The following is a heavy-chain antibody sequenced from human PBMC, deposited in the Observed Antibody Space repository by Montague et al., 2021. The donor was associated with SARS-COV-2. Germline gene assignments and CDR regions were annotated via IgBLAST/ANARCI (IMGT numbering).Heavy chain of an antibody. CDR1: GGSFGPYY. J-gene: IGHJ3*02. D-gene: IGHD1-26*01. V-gene: IGHV4-59*01. Sequence: SETRSLTCTASGGSFGPYYWTWIRQPPGKGLEWIGYIAHSGSTNHNPSLESRVTMSVDSSKNQFSLKLNSVTAADTAVYYCARRGGNDGFDIWGRGTMVTVSS. CDR2: IAHSGST. CDR3: ARRGGNDGFDI.